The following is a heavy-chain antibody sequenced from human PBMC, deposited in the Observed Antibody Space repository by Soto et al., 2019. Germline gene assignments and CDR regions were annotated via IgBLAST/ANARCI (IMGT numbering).Heavy chain of an antibody. V-gene: IGHV1-69*13. CDR3: ARVRTAGSLLLGWFDP. Sequence: ASVKVSCKASGGTFSSYAISWVRQAPGQGLEWMGGIIPIFGTANYAQKFQGRVTITADESTSTAYMELSSLRSEDTAVYYCARVRTAGSLLLGWFDPWGQGTQVTVSS. D-gene: IGHD6-13*01. J-gene: IGHJ5*02. CDR1: GGTFSSYA. CDR2: IIPIFGTA.